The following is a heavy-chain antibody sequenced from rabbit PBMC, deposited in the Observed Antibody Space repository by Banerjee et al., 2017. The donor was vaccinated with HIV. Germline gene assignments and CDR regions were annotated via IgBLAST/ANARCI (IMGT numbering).Heavy chain of an antibody. CDR2: IDTGSGSI. J-gene: IGHJ6*01. D-gene: IGHD6-1*01. V-gene: IGHV1S40*01. CDR3: ARGLTYNDNGGYAYVDL. Sequence: QSLEESGGDLVKPGASLTLTCTASGIDFSSYYYMCWVRQAPGKGLEWIACIDTGSGSIYYASWAKGRFTISKPSSTTVTLQMTSLTAADTATYFCARGLTYNDNGGYAYVDLWGQGTLVTVS. CDR1: GIDFSSYYY.